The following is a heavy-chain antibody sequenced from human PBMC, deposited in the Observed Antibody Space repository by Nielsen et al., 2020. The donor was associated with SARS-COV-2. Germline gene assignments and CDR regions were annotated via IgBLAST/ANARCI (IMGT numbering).Heavy chain of an antibody. Sequence: GESLKISCAASGFTFSDYAMAWVRQAPGKGLEWVAVISYDGSSKSYADSVKGRFTISRDNSRNTLYLQVNSLRAEDTAVYYCARDYHYYDSSGYYLPSDYWGQGTLVIVSS. D-gene: IGHD3-22*01. V-gene: IGHV3-30*04. J-gene: IGHJ4*02. CDR1: GFTFSDYA. CDR2: ISYDGSSK. CDR3: ARDYHYYDSSGYYLPSDY.